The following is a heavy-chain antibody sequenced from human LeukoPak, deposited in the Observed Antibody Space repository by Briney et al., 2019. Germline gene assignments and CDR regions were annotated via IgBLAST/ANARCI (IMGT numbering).Heavy chain of an antibody. J-gene: IGHJ4*02. CDR2: IYYSGST. Sequence: SETLSLTCTVSGGSISSYYWSWIRQPPGKGLEWIGYIYYSGSTNYNPSLKSRVTISVDTSKNQFSLKLSSVTAADTAVYYCTRGGPGGYWGQGTLVTVSS. CDR3: TRGGPGGY. D-gene: IGHD4-23*01. V-gene: IGHV4-59*08. CDR1: GGSISSYY.